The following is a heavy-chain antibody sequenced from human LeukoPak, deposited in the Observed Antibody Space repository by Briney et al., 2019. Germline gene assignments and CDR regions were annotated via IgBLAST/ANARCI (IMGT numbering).Heavy chain of an antibody. D-gene: IGHD3-10*01. J-gene: IGHJ3*02. CDR2: IYTSGST. V-gene: IGHV4-4*07. Sequence: SETLSLTCTVSGGSISSYYWSWIRQPAGKGLEWIGRIYTSGSTNYNPSLKSRVTMSVDTSKNQFSLKLSSVTAADTAVYYCARDMSVRLVRGVIITLDAFDIWGQGTMVTVSS. CDR3: ARDMSVRLVRGVIITLDAFDI. CDR1: GGSISSYY.